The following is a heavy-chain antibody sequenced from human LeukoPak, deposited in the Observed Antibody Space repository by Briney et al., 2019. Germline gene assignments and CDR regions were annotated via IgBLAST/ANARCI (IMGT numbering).Heavy chain of an antibody. D-gene: IGHD6-19*01. V-gene: IGHV4-34*01. CDR2: INPRGST. Sequence: SETLSLTCGVSGGSFSSHYWTWIRQPPGKGLEWIGEINPRGSTNYNPSLESRVTVPADTSRNQLSLSLTSVTAADSAVYFCARGLRQGSAWSWGPKEKSYQYMDVWGTGTTVIVSS. CDR3: ARGLRQGSAWSWGPKEKSYQYMDV. J-gene: IGHJ6*04. CDR1: GGSFSSHY.